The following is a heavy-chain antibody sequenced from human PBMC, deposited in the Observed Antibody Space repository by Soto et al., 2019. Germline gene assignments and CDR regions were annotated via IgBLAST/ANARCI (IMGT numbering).Heavy chain of an antibody. D-gene: IGHD3-3*01. CDR1: GFPLSSYS. CDR3: ARGPRDFSSGYSNYYGMNV. V-gene: IGHV3-7*03. J-gene: IGHJ6*02. CDR2: IKHDGSEK. Sequence: EVQLVESGGGLVKPGGSLRLSCVASGFPLSSYSMTWVRQAPGKGLEWVAKIKHDGSEKYFVDSVKGRFTISRDNAKNSLYLQMNSLRAEDTAVYYCARGPRDFSSGYSNYYGMNVWGQGTTVTVSS.